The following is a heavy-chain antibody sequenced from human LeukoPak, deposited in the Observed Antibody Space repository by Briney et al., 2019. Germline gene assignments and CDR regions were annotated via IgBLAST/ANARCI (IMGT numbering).Heavy chain of an antibody. J-gene: IGHJ4*02. Sequence: GGSLRLSCAASGFTFSSYAMSWVRQAPGKGLEWVSGISGSDGSTYYADSVKGRFTISRENSKNTLYLQMNSLRAEDTAVYYCARRSGIAVAGAFDYWGQGTLVTVSS. CDR1: GFTFSSYA. CDR3: ARRSGIAVAGAFDY. V-gene: IGHV3-23*01. D-gene: IGHD6-19*01. CDR2: ISGSDGST.